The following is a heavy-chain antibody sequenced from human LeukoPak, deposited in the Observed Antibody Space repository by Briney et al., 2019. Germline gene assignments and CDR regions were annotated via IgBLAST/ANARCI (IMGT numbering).Heavy chain of an antibody. CDR2: IYYSGST. CDR3: AGTPRSSGSWFDP. Sequence: SETLSLTCTVSGGSISSHYWSWIRQPPGKGLEWIGYIYYSGSTNYNPSLKSRVTISVDTSKNQFSLKLSSVNAADTAVYYCAGTPRSSGSWFDPWGQGTLVTVSS. V-gene: IGHV4-59*11. CDR1: GGSISSHY. J-gene: IGHJ5*02. D-gene: IGHD3-10*01.